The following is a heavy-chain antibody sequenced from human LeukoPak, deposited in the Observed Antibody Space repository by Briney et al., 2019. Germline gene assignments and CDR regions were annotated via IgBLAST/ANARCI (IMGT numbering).Heavy chain of an antibody. CDR3: ARGFCSGTSCYQGPFDY. V-gene: IGHV3-15*01. D-gene: IGHD2-2*01. CDR2: IKNKTNGGTT. J-gene: IGHJ4*02. CDR1: GFTFSSAW. Sequence: GGSLRLSCAASGFTFSSAWMTWVRQAPGKGLEWVGHIKNKTNGGTTDYAAPVKGRFIISRDDSKNTLYLQMNSLRTEDTAVYYCARGFCSGTSCYQGPFDYWGQGTLVTVSS.